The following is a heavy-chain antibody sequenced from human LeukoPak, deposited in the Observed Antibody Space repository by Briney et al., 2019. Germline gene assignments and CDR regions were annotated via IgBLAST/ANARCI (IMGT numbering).Heavy chain of an antibody. Sequence: PSETLSLTCTVSGGSISSYYWSWIRQPPGKGLEWIGYIYYSGSTNYNPSLKSRVTISVDTSKNQSSLKLSSVTAADTAVYYCASPTVVGATSDYWGQGTLVTVSS. J-gene: IGHJ4*02. D-gene: IGHD1-26*01. CDR2: IYYSGST. CDR1: GGSISSYY. V-gene: IGHV4-59*12. CDR3: ASPTVVGATSDY.